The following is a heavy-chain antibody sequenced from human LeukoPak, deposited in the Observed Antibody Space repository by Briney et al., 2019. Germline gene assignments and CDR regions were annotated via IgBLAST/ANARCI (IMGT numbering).Heavy chain of an antibody. V-gene: IGHV3-15*01. Sequence: KPGGSLRLSCAASGFTFSNAWMSWVRQAPGKGLEWVGRIKSKIDGGTTDYAAPVKGRFTISRDDSQNTLFLRMSSLKTEDTAVYYCTTDRRHDILTGYYRGWFDPWGQGILVTVSS. D-gene: IGHD3-9*01. J-gene: IGHJ5*02. CDR3: TTDRRHDILTGYYRGWFDP. CDR2: IKSKIDGGTT. CDR1: GFTFSNAW.